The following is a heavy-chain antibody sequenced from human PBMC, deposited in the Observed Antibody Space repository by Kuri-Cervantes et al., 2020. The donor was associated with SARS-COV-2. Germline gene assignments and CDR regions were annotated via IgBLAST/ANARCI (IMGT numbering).Heavy chain of an antibody. J-gene: IGHJ6*03. CDR1: GYSISSGYY. CDR3: ARITMVRGVIHMDV. CDR2: IYHSGST. Sequence: ESLKISCAVSGYSISSGYYWGWIRQPPGKGLEWIGSIYHSGSTYYNPSLKSRVTISVDTSKNQFSLKLSSVTAADTAVYYCARITMVRGVIHMDVWGKGTTVTVSS. D-gene: IGHD3-10*01. V-gene: IGHV4-38-2*01.